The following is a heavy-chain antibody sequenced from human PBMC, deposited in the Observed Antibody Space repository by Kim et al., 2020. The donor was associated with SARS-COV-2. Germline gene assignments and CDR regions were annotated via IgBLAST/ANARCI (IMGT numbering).Heavy chain of an antibody. CDR3: AKGNGSGMWYGMDV. CDR2: ISGSGGST. J-gene: IGHJ6*02. V-gene: IGHV3-23*01. CDR1: GFTFSSYA. Sequence: GGSLRLSCAASGFTFSSYAMSWVRQAPGKGLEWVSAISGSGGSTYYADSVKGRFTISRDNSKNTLYLQMNSLRAEDTAVYYCAKGNGSGMWYGMDVWGQGTTVTVSS. D-gene: IGHD3-10*01.